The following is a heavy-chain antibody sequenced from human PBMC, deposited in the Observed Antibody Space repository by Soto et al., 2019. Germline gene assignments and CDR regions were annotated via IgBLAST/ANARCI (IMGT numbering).Heavy chain of an antibody. CDR3: ARDRWTSRANWFDP. D-gene: IGHD3-16*02. J-gene: IGHJ5*02. CDR2: ISDSGTT. CDR1: GGSIDSYY. V-gene: IGHV4-59*12. Sequence: PPETLSLTCSVFGGSIDSYYWSWVRQAPGKGLEWIGHISDSGTTNYNPSLGSRVTISVDTSRKLFSLKLSSVTAADTAVYFCARDRWTSRANWFDPWGPGTLVTVSS.